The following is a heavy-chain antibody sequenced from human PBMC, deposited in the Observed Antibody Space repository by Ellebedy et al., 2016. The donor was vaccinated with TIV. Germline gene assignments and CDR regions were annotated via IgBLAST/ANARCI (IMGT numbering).Heavy chain of an antibody. CDR2: IYYSGNT. D-gene: IGHD3-22*01. V-gene: IGHV4-31*03. CDR3: ARDQNYDTSGRDALDI. J-gene: IGHJ3*02. CDR1: GGSISSDGFY. Sequence: SETLSLTXTVSGGSISSDGFYWIWIRQFPGKGLEWIGYIYYSGNTDYNPSLKSRVSISGDTSKNQFSLKLSSVTAADTAMYYCARDQNYDTSGRDALDIWGQGIMVTVSS.